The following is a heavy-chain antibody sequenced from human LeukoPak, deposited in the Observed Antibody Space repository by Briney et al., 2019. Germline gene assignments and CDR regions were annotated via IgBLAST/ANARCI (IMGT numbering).Heavy chain of an antibody. CDR2: IYYSGST. CDR1: GGSISSYS. CDR3: ARGFRGYCSSTSCPNWFDP. D-gene: IGHD2-2*01. J-gene: IGHJ5*02. V-gene: IGHV4-59*01. Sequence: SETLSLTCTVSGGSISSYSWSWIRQPPGKGLEWIGYIYYSGSTNYNPSLKSRVTISVDTSKNQFSLKLSSVTAADTAVYYCARGFRGYCSSTSCPNWFDPWGQGTLVTVSS.